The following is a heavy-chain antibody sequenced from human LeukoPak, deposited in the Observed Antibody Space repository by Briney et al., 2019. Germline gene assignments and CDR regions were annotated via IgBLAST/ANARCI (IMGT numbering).Heavy chain of an antibody. CDR1: GFTFSSYS. CDR3: AREKLGSDY. D-gene: IGHD3-16*01. V-gene: IGHV3-48*01. J-gene: IGHJ4*02. Sequence: GGSLRLSCAASGFTFSSYSRNWVRQAPGKGLEWVSYISSSSSTIYYADSVKGRFTISRDNAKNSLYLQMNSLRAEDTAVYYCAREKLGSDYCGQGTLVTVSS. CDR2: ISSSSSTI.